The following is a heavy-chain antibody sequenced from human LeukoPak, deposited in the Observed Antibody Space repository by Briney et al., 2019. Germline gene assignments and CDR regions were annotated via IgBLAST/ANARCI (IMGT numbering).Heavy chain of an antibody. CDR2: IYHSGST. D-gene: IGHD2-8*02. V-gene: IGHV4-38-2*02. CDR1: GYSISSGYY. Sequence: SETLSLTCTVSGYSISSGYYWGWIRQPPGKGLEWIGSIYHSGSTYYNPSLKSRVTISIDTSKNQFSLKLNSVTPADTAVYYCARGFWSRYFDYWGQGTLVTVSS. CDR3: ARGFWSRYFDY. J-gene: IGHJ4*02.